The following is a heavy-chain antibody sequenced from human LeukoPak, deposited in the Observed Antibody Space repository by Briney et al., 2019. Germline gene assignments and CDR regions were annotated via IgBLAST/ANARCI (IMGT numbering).Heavy chain of an antibody. CDR1: GFTFSSYA. J-gene: IGHJ5*02. CDR2: ISGSGGST. V-gene: IGHV3-23*01. D-gene: IGHD4-17*01. CDR3: AKAGDYGDFNWFDP. Sequence: GGSLRLSCAASGFTFSSYAMSWVRQAPGKGLEWVSAISGSGGSTYYADSVKGRFTISRDISKNTLYLQMNSLRAEDTAVYYCAKAGDYGDFNWFDPWGRGTLVTVSS.